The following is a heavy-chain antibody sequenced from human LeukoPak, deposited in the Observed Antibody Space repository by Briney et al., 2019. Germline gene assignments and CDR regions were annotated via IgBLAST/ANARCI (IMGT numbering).Heavy chain of an antibody. V-gene: IGHV3-23*01. Sequence: GGSLRLSCAASGFTFSSHGMNWVRQAPGKGLEWVSGIRPSGGITYYTDSVKGRFTISRDNSKNTQSLQMNSLRAEDTAVYYCANFLWFGEWHFDYWGQGTLVTVSS. CDR1: GFTFSSHG. CDR2: IRPSGGIT. J-gene: IGHJ4*02. CDR3: ANFLWFGEWHFDY. D-gene: IGHD3-10*01.